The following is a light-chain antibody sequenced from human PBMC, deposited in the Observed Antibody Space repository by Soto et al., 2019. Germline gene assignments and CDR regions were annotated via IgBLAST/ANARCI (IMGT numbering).Light chain of an antibody. CDR2: ATS. CDR3: VQHNSYPRT. Sequence: DIQMTQSPSSLSASVGDRVTITCRASQGIGSDAGWYQQKPGKPPKRLIYATSILQSGIPSRFRGGGSGTEFTLTISNLQPEDFATYYCVQHNSYPRTFGQGTRVEMK. CDR1: QGIGSD. J-gene: IGKJ1*01. V-gene: IGKV1-17*02.